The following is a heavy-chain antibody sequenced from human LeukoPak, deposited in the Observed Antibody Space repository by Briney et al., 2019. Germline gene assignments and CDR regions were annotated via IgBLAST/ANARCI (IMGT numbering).Heavy chain of an antibody. CDR1: GGSLTNYY. V-gene: IGHV4-59*12. Sequence: SETLSLTCTVSGGSLTNYYWSWIRQPPGKGLEWIGYIHYSGSTNYNPSLKSRVTISVDTSKNQFSLKLSSVTAADTAVYYCARADYYDSSGYPEYWGQGTLVTVSS. D-gene: IGHD3-22*01. J-gene: IGHJ4*02. CDR3: ARADYYDSSGYPEY. CDR2: IHYSGST.